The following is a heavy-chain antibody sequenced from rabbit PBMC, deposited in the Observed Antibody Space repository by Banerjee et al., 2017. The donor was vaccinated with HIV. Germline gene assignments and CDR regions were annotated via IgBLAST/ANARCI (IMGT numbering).Heavy chain of an antibody. V-gene: IGHV1S40*01. J-gene: IGHJ6*01. CDR3: AREQSAGYAGYGL. Sequence: QSLEESGGGLVKPGASLTLTCTASGFTLSSYWMYWVRQAPGKGLEWIGCIDGIGSGSAYYASWAKGRFTISKTSSTTVTLQMTSLTAADTATYFCAREQSAGYAGYGLWGQGTLVTVS. CDR1: GFTLSSYW. D-gene: IGHD7-1*01. CDR2: IDGIGSGSA.